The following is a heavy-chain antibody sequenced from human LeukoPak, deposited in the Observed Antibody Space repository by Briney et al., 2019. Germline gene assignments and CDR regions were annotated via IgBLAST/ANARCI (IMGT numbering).Heavy chain of an antibody. D-gene: IGHD6-19*01. Sequence: SETLSLTCTVSGASISGWYWSWIRQPQGKGLEWIGYVYGSGYTNYNPSLKSRVTMSIDTSKNHFSLKLTSVTAADTATYYCARETSLAGFASGLGFNYWGQGILVTVSP. CDR1: GASISGWY. CDR3: ARETSLAGFASGLGFNY. V-gene: IGHV4-59*01. CDR2: VYGSGYT. J-gene: IGHJ4*02.